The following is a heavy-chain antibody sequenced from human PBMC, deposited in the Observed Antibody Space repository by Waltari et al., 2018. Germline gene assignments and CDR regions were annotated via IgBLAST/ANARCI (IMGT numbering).Heavy chain of an antibody. CDR1: GGTFHSYA. J-gene: IGHJ4*02. D-gene: IGHD2-8*01. CDR2: IIPIFGTA. V-gene: IGHV1-69*13. Sequence: QVQLVQSGAEVMNPGSSVKVSCKASGGTFHSYAISWVRQAPGQGLEWMGRIIPIFGTANYAQKFQGRVTITADKSTSTAYMEMSSLRSEDTAVYYCAVYCTNGVCYPDFDYWGQGTLVTVSS. CDR3: AVYCTNGVCYPDFDY.